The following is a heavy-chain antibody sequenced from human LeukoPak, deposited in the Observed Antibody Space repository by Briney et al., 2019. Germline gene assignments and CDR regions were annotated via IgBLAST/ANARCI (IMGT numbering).Heavy chain of an antibody. V-gene: IGHV2-5*02. CDR3: AHRKNYYDSSVFDN. Sequence: SGPTLVNPTQTLTLTRTFSGFSLNTRGVGVGWIRQPPGRALEWLALIYWDDDRRYSPSLKSRLTITKDTSKNQVVLTMTNMDPVDTATYFCAHRKNYYDSSVFDNWGQGTLVTVSS. D-gene: IGHD3-22*01. CDR1: GFSLNTRGVG. CDR2: IYWDDDR. J-gene: IGHJ4*02.